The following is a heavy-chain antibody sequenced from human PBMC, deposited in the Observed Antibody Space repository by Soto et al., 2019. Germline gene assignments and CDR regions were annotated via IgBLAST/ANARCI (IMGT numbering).Heavy chain of an antibody. Sequence: EVQLVESGGGLVQPGGSLKLSCAASGFTFSGSAMHWVRQASGKGLEWVGRIRSKANSYATAYAASVKGRVTISRDDSKNTAYLQMNSLKTEDTAVYYCTAWNSGSQTDYRGQGTLVTVSS. CDR1: GFTFSGSA. CDR2: IRSKANSYAT. CDR3: TAWNSGSQTDY. V-gene: IGHV3-73*02. D-gene: IGHD1-26*01. J-gene: IGHJ4*02.